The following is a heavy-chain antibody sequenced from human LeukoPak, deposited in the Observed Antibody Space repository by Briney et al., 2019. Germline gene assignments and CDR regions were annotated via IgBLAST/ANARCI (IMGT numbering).Heavy chain of an antibody. CDR2: ISSSSSCI. Sequence: GGSLRLSCAASGFTFSSYAMSWVRQAPGKGLEWVSSISSSSSCIYYADSVKGRFTISRDNAKNSLYLQMNSLRAEDTAVYYCAREDCSSTSCRSRYYMDVWGKGTTVTISS. CDR1: GFTFSSYA. J-gene: IGHJ6*03. V-gene: IGHV3-21*01. CDR3: AREDCSSTSCRSRYYMDV. D-gene: IGHD2-2*01.